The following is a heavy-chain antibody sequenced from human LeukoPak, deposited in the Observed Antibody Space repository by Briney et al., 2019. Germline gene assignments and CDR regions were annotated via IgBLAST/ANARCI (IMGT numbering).Heavy chain of an antibody. V-gene: IGHV1-46*01. CDR1: GYTFTNFY. CDR2: IDPSGGST. J-gene: IGHJ3*02. Sequence: ASVKVSCKASGYTFTNFYVHWVRQAPGQGLEWMGMIDPSGGSTSYAQKFQGRVTMTRDMSTSTVYMELSSLRSEDTAVYYCARERSSGYNDAFDIWGQGTMVTVSS. D-gene: IGHD3-22*01. CDR3: ARERSSGYNDAFDI.